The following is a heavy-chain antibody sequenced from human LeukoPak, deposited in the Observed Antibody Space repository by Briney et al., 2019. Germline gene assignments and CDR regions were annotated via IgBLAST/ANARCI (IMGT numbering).Heavy chain of an antibody. J-gene: IGHJ3*02. CDR2: IKSKTDGGTT. Sequence: AGGSLRLSCAASGFTFSNAWMSWVRQAPGKGLEWVGRIKSKTDGGTTDYAAPVKGRFTISRDDSKNTLYLQMNSLKTEDTAVYYCTTYDFWSVSYAFDIWGQGTMVTVSS. CDR1: GFTFSNAW. CDR3: TTYDFWSVSYAFDI. D-gene: IGHD3-3*01. V-gene: IGHV3-15*01.